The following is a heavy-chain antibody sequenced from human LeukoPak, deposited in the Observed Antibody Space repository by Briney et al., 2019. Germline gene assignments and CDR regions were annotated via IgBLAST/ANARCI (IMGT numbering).Heavy chain of an antibody. CDR1: GFTFSSYA. J-gene: IGHJ5*02. D-gene: IGHD6-13*01. V-gene: IGHV3-23*01. CDR2: ISGSGGST. CDR3: ARASSSWYAGLVDP. Sequence: PGGSLRLSCAASGFTFSSYAMSWVRQAPGKGLEWVSAISGSGGSTYYADSVKGRFTIPRDNSKNTLYLQMNSLRAEDTAVYYCARASSSWYAGLVDPWGQGTLVTVSS.